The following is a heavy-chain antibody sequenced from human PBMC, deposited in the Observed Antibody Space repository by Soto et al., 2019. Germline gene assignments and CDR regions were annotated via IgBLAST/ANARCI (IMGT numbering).Heavy chain of an antibody. Sequence: GXSVKVSCKASGYPFTGYYMHWVRQAPGQGLEWMGWINPNSGGTNYAQKFQGWVTMTRDTSISTAYMELSRLRSDDTAVYYCAMDHSSGWYDAFDIWGQGTMVTVSS. J-gene: IGHJ3*02. CDR2: INPNSGGT. CDR3: AMDHSSGWYDAFDI. V-gene: IGHV1-2*04. D-gene: IGHD6-19*01. CDR1: GYPFTGYY.